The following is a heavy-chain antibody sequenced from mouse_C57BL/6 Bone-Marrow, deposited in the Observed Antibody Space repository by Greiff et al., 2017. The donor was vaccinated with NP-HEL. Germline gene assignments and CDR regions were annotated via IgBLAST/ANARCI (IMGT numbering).Heavy chain of an antibody. CDR2: IRSKSNNYAT. CDR3: VRLCSWFAY. Sequence: EVKLVESGGGLVQPKGSLKLSCAASGFSFNTYAMNWVRQAPGKGLEWVARIRSKSNNYATYYADSVKDRFTISRDDSESMLYLQMNNLKTEDTAVYCCVRLCSWFAYWGQGTLVTVSA. CDR1: GFSFNTYA. J-gene: IGHJ3*01. V-gene: IGHV10-1*01. D-gene: IGHD6-5*01.